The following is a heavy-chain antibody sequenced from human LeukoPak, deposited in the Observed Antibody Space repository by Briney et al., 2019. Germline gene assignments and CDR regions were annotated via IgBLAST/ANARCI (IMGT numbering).Heavy chain of an antibody. D-gene: IGHD4-17*01. Sequence: PGGSLRLSCAASGFTFSSYSTNWVRQAPGKGLEWVSSISSSSSYIYYADSVKGRFTISRDNAKNSLYLQMNSLRAEDTAVYYCARERDYGDYVAYFDYWGQGTLVTVSS. CDR1: GFTFSSYS. V-gene: IGHV3-21*01. CDR2: ISSSSSYI. CDR3: ARERDYGDYVAYFDY. J-gene: IGHJ4*02.